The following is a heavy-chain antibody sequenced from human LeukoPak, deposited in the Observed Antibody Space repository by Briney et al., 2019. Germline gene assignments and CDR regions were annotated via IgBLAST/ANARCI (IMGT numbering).Heavy chain of an antibody. V-gene: IGHV3-33*01. J-gene: IGHJ5*02. Sequence: GGSLRLSCAASGYTFSDYGMHWVRQAPGKGLEWVAIIWYDGNNKYYADSVRGRFTISRDNSKNTLYLQMNSLRAEDTAMYYCALVRGSRNGPLDPWGQGTLVIVSS. CDR2: IWYDGNNK. CDR1: GYTFSDYG. CDR3: ALVRGSRNGPLDP. D-gene: IGHD3-10*01.